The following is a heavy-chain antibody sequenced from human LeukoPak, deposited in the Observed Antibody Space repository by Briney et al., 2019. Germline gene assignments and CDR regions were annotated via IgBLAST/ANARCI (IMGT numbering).Heavy chain of an antibody. Sequence: SETLSLTCTVSGGSISSYYWSWIRQPPGKGLEWIGYIYYSGSTSYNPSLKSRVTISVDTSKNQFSLKLSSVTAADTAVYYCARDARFWSGYYKGPGAGFDYWGQGTLVTVSS. CDR2: IYYSGST. CDR1: GGSISSYY. V-gene: IGHV4-59*01. D-gene: IGHD3-3*01. CDR3: ARDARFWSGYYKGPGAGFDY. J-gene: IGHJ4*02.